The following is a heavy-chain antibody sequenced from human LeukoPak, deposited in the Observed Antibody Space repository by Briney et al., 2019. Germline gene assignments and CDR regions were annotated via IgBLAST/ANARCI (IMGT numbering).Heavy chain of an antibody. J-gene: IGHJ4*02. D-gene: IGHD1-14*01. CDR1: GGSISTFDYY. V-gene: IGHV4-39*07. CDR3: ASSVPGTLENIDS. CDR2: IYYSGNT. Sequence: SETLSLTCTVSGGSISTFDYYWDWLRQPPGKGLEWIGTIYYSGNTYYNVSLKSRVTISQDTSENQFSLKLRSVTAADTAVYYCASSVPGTLENIDSWGQGILVTVYS.